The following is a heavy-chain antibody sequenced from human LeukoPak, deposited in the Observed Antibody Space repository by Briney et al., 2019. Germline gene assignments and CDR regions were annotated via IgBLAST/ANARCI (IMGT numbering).Heavy chain of an antibody. J-gene: IGHJ3*02. CDR1: GGSFSGYY. CDR3: ARVNYGDDEPLDVFDI. CDR2: INHSGST. D-gene: IGHD4-17*01. V-gene: IGHV4-34*01. Sequence: SETLPLTCAVYGGSFSGYYWSWIRQPPGKGLEWIGEINHSGSTNYKPSLKSRVTISVDTSKNQLSLKLSSVTAADTAVYYCARVNYGDDEPLDVFDIWGQGTVVTVSS.